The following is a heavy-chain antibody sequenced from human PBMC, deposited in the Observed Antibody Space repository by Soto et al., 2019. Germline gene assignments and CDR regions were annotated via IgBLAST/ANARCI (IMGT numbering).Heavy chain of an antibody. CDR1: GFSFSDHH. CDR3: SNSPVGTMGSG. V-gene: IGHV3-72*01. CDR2: ARNRAGSYTT. D-gene: IGHD6-13*01. J-gene: IGHJ4*02. Sequence: EVQLVESGGGLAQPGGSLRLSCVGSGFSFSDHHMHWVRQAPGKGLEWVGRARNRAGSYTTEYAASVKGRFTIAREDSKHLLYVQMNSVKTEDTAVDYCSNSPVGTMGSGWGQGTLVTVSS.